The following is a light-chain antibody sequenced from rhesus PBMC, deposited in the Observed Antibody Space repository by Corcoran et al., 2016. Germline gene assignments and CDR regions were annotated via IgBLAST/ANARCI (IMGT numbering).Light chain of an antibody. CDR3: QKYSSSPT. V-gene: IGKV3-53*02. J-gene: IGKJ4*01. Sequence: TQSPATLALSPGERATLSCRASQSVGSYLAWYQQKPGQAPGLLIYGASSRATGIPDRFSGSGSGTDFTLTISSLEPEDFAVYYCQKYSSSPTFGGGTKVEIK. CDR1: QSVGSY. CDR2: GAS.